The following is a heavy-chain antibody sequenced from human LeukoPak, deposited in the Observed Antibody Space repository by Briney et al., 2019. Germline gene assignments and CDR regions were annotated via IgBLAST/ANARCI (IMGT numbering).Heavy chain of an antibody. V-gene: IGHV3-11*04. J-gene: IGHJ4*02. Sequence: GGSLRLSCAASGFTFSDYYMSWIRQAPGKGLEWVSYISSSGSTIYYADSVKGRFTISRDNSKNTLYLQMNSLRAEDTAVYYCAREVEATGFDYWGQGALVTVSS. CDR3: AREVEATGFDY. D-gene: IGHD1-26*01. CDR2: ISSSGSTI. CDR1: GFTFSDYY.